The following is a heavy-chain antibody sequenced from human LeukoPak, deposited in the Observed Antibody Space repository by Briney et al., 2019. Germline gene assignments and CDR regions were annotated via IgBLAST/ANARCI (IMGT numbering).Heavy chain of an antibody. CDR1: GYTFTSYA. Sequence: ASVKVSCKASGYTFTSYAMHWVRQAPGQRLEWMGWINAGNGNTKYSQKFQGRVTITRDTSASTAYMELSSLRSEDTAVYYCARARAYYYGSGTSLAGDPWGQGTLVTVSS. J-gene: IGHJ5*02. CDR2: INAGNGNT. CDR3: ARARAYYYGSGTSLAGDP. V-gene: IGHV1-3*01. D-gene: IGHD3-10*01.